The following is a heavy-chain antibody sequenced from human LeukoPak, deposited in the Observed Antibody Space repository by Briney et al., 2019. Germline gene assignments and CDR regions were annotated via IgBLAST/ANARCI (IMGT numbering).Heavy chain of an antibody. CDR2: ISTDGTTT. CDR1: GFTLSSYW. V-gene: IGHV3-74*03. Sequence: GGSLRLSCAASGFTLSSYWMHRVRQVPGKGLVWVSSISTDGTTTTYADSVKGRFTISRDNAKNTLNLQMNSLRAEDTAVYYCTRPSSGVDAFHMWGQGTLVTVSS. J-gene: IGHJ3*02. D-gene: IGHD3-22*01. CDR3: TRPSSGVDAFHM.